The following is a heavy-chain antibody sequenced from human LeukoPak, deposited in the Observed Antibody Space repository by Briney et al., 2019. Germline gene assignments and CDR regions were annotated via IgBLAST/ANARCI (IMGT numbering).Heavy chain of an antibody. D-gene: IGHD3-3*01. CDR1: GYIFSNYW. CDR3: ARVGVSWGGFDI. CDR2: TAADGITT. V-gene: IGHV3-74*01. Sequence: GGSLRLSCAASGYIFSNYWMHWVRQAPGTGLVWVSRTAADGITTDYADSVKGRSTVSRDNADNTLYLHMNSLSAEDAAVYYCARVGVSWGGFDIWGRGTVVTVSS. J-gene: IGHJ3*02.